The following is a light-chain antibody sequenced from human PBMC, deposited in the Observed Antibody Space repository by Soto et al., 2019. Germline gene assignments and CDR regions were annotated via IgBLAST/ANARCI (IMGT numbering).Light chain of an antibody. CDR3: QQYGTSPTT. CDR2: GAS. V-gene: IGKV3-20*01. Sequence: ESVLTQSPGTLSLSPGERATLSCRASQSVTNRYFAWYQQKPGQAPRRLIFGASFRATGIPDRFSGSGSGTDFTLTISRLEPEDSAVYYCQQYGTSPTTFGQGTKVEIK. CDR1: QSVTNRY. J-gene: IGKJ1*01.